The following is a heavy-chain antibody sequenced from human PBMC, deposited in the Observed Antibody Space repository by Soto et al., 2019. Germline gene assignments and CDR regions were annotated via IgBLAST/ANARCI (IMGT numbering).Heavy chain of an antibody. Sequence: PGGSLRLSCAASGFTFSSYSMNWVRQAPGKGLEWVSSISSSSSYIYYADSVKGRFTISRDNAKNTQYLQMNSLRAEDTAVDYCPRVHHGGWFGELIDRPWFDPWGQGTLVTVSP. J-gene: IGHJ5*02. CDR3: PRVHHGGWFGELIDRPWFDP. CDR2: ISSSSSYI. D-gene: IGHD3-10*01. CDR1: GFTFSSYS. V-gene: IGHV3-21*01.